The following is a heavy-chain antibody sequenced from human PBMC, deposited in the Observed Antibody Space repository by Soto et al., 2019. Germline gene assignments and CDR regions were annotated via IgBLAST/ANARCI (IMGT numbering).Heavy chain of an antibody. Sequence: SETLSLTCIVSGGSLSSSSYYWGWIRQPPGKGLEWIGSIYYSGSTYYNPSLKSRVTISVDKSKNQFSLRLSSVAAADTAVYFCARVERVRGDNYVFYFDYWGQETLFTVSS. CDR2: IYYSGST. V-gene: IGHV4-39*01. CDR1: GGSLSSSSYY. J-gene: IGHJ4*02. CDR3: ARVERVRGDNYVFYFDY. D-gene: IGHD5-18*01.